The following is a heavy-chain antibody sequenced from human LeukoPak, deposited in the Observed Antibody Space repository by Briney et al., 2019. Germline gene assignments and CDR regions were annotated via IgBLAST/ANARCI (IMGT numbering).Heavy chain of an antibody. J-gene: IGHJ4*02. D-gene: IGHD5-12*01. CDR3: ARSSGYDYTAHDY. Sequence: ASVKVSCKASGYTFTGYYMHWVRQAPGQGLEWMGWINPNSGGTNYAQKFQGRVTMTRDTSISTAYMELSRLRSDDTAVYYCARSSGYDYTAHDYWGQGTLVTVSS. V-gene: IGHV1-2*02. CDR2: INPNSGGT. CDR1: GYTFTGYY.